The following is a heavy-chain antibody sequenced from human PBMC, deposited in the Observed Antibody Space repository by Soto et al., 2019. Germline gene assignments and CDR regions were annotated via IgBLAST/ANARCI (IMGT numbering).Heavy chain of an antibody. V-gene: IGHV1-69*10. Sequence: SVKVSCKASGGTFSSYAISWVRQAPGQGLEWMGGIIPIFGIANYAQKFQGRVTITADKSTSTAYMELSSLRSEDTAVYYCARDRTLAAAGTGYYYYMDVWGKGTTVTVSS. CDR3: ARDRTLAAAGTGYYYYMDV. J-gene: IGHJ6*03. CDR2: IIPIFGIA. D-gene: IGHD6-13*01. CDR1: GGTFSSYA.